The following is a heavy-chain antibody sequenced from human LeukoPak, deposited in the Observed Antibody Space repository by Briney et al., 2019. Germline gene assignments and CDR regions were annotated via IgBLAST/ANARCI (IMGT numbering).Heavy chain of an antibody. J-gene: IGHJ2*01. Sequence: PSETLSLTCTVSGGTISSYYWNWIRQPPGKGLEWIGYIYYSGSTNYTPSLKSRVTISVDTSKNQFSLKLSSVTAADTAVYYCARDRYYYDTGSYFFFDLWGRGTLVTVSS. CDR3: ARDRYYYDTGSYFFFDL. V-gene: IGHV4-59*01. D-gene: IGHD3-22*01. CDR1: GGTISSYY. CDR2: IYYSGST.